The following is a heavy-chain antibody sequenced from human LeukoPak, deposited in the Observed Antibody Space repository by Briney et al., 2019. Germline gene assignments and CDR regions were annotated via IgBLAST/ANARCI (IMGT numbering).Heavy chain of an antibody. V-gene: IGHV3-23*01. CDR1: GFTFFNYA. Sequence: GGSLRLSCVASGFTFFNYAMTWVRQAPGKGLEWVSAISGSGDSTFNADSVKGRFTISRDNSKNTSYLQMNSLRAEDTALYYCATSTVAKYDYWGQGTLVAVS. CDR3: ATSTVAKYDY. J-gene: IGHJ4*02. D-gene: IGHD4-11*01. CDR2: ISGSGDST.